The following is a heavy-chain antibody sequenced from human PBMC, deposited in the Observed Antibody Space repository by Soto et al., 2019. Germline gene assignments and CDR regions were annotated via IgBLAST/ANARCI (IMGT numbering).Heavy chain of an antibody. V-gene: IGHV4-34*01. J-gene: IGHJ5*02. Sequence: QVQLQQWGAGLLKPSETLSLTCAVYGGSFSGYYWSWIRQPPGKGLEWIGEINHSGSTNYNPSLKSRVTISVDTSKNQFSLKLSSVTAADTAVYYCARENYDYIWGSYTPRKRTSAFDPWGQGTLVTVSS. CDR1: GGSFSGYY. CDR3: ARENYDYIWGSYTPRKRTSAFDP. D-gene: IGHD3-16*01. CDR2: INHSGST.